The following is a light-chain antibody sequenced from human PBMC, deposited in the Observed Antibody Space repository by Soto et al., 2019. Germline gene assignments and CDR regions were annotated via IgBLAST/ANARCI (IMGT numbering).Light chain of an antibody. J-gene: IGLJ1*01. Sequence: QSVLNQPPSAYGAPGQSGTIFCTGTSSDVGGYNYVSWYQQHPGKAPKLMIYEVSKRPSGVPDRFSGSKSGNTASLTVSGLQAEDEADYYCSSYAGSNNFVFGTGTKVTVL. V-gene: IGLV2-8*01. CDR2: EVS. CDR3: SSYAGSNNFV. CDR1: SSDVGGYNY.